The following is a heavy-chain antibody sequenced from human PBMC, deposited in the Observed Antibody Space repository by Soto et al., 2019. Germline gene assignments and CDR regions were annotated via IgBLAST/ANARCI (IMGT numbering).Heavy chain of an antibody. Sequence: GSLRLSCAASGLSFSSSAMHWVRQAPGKGLEWVAMISHDGSHEYYGDSVKGRFSVSRDNSHNILHLQMNSLRIEDTAVYFCARNTDHRLVRGWLDPWGQGTLVTVSS. CDR3: ARNTDHRLVRGWLDP. D-gene: IGHD3-10*01. J-gene: IGHJ5*02. CDR2: ISHDGSHE. V-gene: IGHV3-30-3*01. CDR1: GLSFSSSA.